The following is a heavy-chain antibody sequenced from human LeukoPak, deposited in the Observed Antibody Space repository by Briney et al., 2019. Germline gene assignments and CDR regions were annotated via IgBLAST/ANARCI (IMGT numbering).Heavy chain of an antibody. CDR3: ASPAKGAFFYYYMDV. D-gene: IGHD2-2*01. Sequence: ASVKVSCKASGYTLTGYYLHWVRQAPGQGLEWMGWISTYNGNTQYAKTFQGRVTLTTDTSTNTVYMELRSLRSDDTAVYYCASPAKGAFFYYYMDVWGKGTTVTVSS. CDR2: ISTYNGNT. CDR1: GYTLTGYY. J-gene: IGHJ6*03. V-gene: IGHV1-18*04.